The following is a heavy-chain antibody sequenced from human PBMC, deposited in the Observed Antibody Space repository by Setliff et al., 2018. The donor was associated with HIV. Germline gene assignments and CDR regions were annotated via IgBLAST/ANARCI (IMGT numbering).Heavy chain of an antibody. CDR1: GTSFSDYY. J-gene: IGHJ5*02. Sequence: SETLSLTSAVYGTSFSDYYWTWIRQPPGKGLEWIGEVNHSGTTNYNTSLKSRVTISGDTSKKQFSLKLSSVTAADTAVYYCARDRRSIFGVDTKNWFDPWGQGTLVTVSS. V-gene: IGHV4-34*01. D-gene: IGHD3-3*01. CDR3: ARDRRSIFGVDTKNWFDP. CDR2: VNHSGTT.